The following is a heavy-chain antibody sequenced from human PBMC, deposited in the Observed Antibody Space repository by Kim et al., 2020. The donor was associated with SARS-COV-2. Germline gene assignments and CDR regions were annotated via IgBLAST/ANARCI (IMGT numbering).Heavy chain of an antibody. Sequence: STAYADSVKGRFTISRDNAKNTLYLQRNSLRADDTAVYYCARGSAAMVAYWGQGTLVTVSS. CDR3: ARGSAAMVAY. CDR2: ST. V-gene: IGHV3-74*01. J-gene: IGHJ4*02. D-gene: IGHD5-18*01.